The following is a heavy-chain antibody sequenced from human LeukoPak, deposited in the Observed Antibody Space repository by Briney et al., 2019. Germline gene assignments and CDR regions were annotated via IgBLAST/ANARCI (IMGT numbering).Heavy chain of an antibody. D-gene: IGHD2-15*01. CDR3: ARERVGSGGSAGAFDI. Sequence: SETLSLTCTVSGGSISSGGYYWSWIRQPPGKGLEWIGYIYHSGSTYYNPSLKSRVTISVDTSKNQFSLKLSSATAADTAVYYCARERVGSGGSAGAFDIWGQGTMVTVSS. V-gene: IGHV4-30-2*01. J-gene: IGHJ3*02. CDR1: GGSISSGGYY. CDR2: IYHSGST.